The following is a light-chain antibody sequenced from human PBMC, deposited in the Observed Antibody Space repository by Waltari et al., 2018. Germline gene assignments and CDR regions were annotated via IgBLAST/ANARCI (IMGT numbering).Light chain of an antibody. Sequence: DIQLTQSPSSLSASPRDRVTITCRASQSINSYLNWYQQKPGKAPKLLIYGTSSLQSGVPSRFSGSGSVTDFSLTINSLQPEDFAAYYCQQTYTTPYTFGQGTKLEIK. V-gene: IGKV1-39*01. CDR2: GTS. CDR3: QQTYTTPYT. CDR1: QSINSY. J-gene: IGKJ2*01.